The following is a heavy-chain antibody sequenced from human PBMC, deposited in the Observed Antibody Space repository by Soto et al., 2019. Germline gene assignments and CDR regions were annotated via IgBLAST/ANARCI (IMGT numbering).Heavy chain of an antibody. V-gene: IGHV3-48*02. CDR2: ISSSSSTI. CDR1: FSSYS. Sequence: FSSYSMNWVRQAPGKGLEWVSYISSSSSTIYYADSVKGRFTISRDNAKNSLYLQMNSLRDEDTAVYYCAREIEAIFGVALDYYYYGMDVWGQGTTVTVSS. D-gene: IGHD3-3*01. J-gene: IGHJ6*02. CDR3: AREIEAIFGVALDYYYYGMDV.